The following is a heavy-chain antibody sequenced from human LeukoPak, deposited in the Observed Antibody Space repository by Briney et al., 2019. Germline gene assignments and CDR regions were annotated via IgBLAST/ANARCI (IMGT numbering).Heavy chain of an antibody. V-gene: IGHV3-66*01. CDR2: IYSGGST. Sequence: GGSLRLSCAASGFTVSSKYMSWVRQAPGKGLEWVSVIYSGGSTYYADSVKGRFTVSRDNSKNTLYLQMNSLRVEDTAVYYCARATHGSGLVWGQGTLVTVSS. CDR1: GFTVSSKY. CDR3: ARATHGSGLV. D-gene: IGHD3-10*01. J-gene: IGHJ4*02.